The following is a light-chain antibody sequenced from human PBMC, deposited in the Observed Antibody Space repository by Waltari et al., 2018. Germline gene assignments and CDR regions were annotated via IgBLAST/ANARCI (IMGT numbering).Light chain of an antibody. CDR2: RNN. CDR1: SSNVGSNF. CDR3: AAWDDSLSGPV. Sequence: QSVLTQPPSASETPGQRITISCSGGSSNVGSNFVYWYQQLPGTAPKLLIYRNNRRPSGVPDRFSGSSSGTSASLAISGLRSDDEADYYCAAWDDSLSGPVFGGGTKLTVL. J-gene: IGLJ2*01. V-gene: IGLV1-47*01.